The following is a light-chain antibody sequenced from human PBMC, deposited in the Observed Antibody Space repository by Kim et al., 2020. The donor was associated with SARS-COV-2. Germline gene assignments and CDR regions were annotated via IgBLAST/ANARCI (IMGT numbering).Light chain of an antibody. CDR1: SSNIGSNT. CDR3: AAWDDSLNGPE. CDR2: SNN. J-gene: IGLJ3*02. V-gene: IGLV1-44*01. Sequence: QSVLTQPPSASGTPGQRVTISCSGSSSNIGSNTVNWYQQLPGTAPKLLIYSNNQRPSGVPDRFSGSKSGTSASLAISGLQSEDEADYYCAAWDDSLNGPEFGGGTQLIVL.